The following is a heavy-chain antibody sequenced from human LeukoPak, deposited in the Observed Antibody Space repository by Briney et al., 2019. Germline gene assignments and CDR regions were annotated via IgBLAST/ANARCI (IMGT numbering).Heavy chain of an antibody. CDR1: GFTFSTFW. D-gene: IGHD6-19*01. Sequence: GGSLRLSCAASGFTFSTFWMSWVRQAPGKGLEWVANIKQDGSEKYYVDSVKGRFTISRDNAKNSLYLQMNSLRAEDTAVYYCARDPHPGIAVAADYWGQGTLVTVSS. CDR2: IKQDGSEK. CDR3: ARDPHPGIAVAADY. J-gene: IGHJ4*02. V-gene: IGHV3-7*01.